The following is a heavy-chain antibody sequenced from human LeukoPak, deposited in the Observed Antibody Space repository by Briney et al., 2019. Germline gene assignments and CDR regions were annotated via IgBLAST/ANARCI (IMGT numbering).Heavy chain of an antibody. V-gene: IGHV4-61*02. Sequence: SQTLSLTCTVSGDSISSGLNYRIWIRQPAGKGLEWIGRINSSGNTNYKPSLKSRVTISVDTSKSQFTLGLSSVTAADTAMYYYARAAGVIVGATIDYWGQGTLVTVSS. D-gene: IGHD1-26*01. CDR3: ARAAGVIVGATIDY. CDR2: INSSGNT. J-gene: IGHJ4*02. CDR1: GDSISSGLNY.